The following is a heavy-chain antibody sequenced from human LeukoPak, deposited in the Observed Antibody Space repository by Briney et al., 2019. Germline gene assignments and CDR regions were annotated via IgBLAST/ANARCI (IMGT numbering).Heavy chain of an antibody. D-gene: IGHD6-19*01. J-gene: IGHJ4*02. CDR1: GFTFSSYD. CDR3: AKDSGSSSHFDY. CDR2: ISGSGGST. V-gene: IGHV3-23*01. Sequence: GGSLRLSCAASGFTFSSYDMHWVRQAPGKGLEWVSTISGSGGSTYYADSVKGRFTISRDNFKNTLCLQMNSLRAEDTAVYYCAKDSGSSSHFDYWGPGTLVTVSS.